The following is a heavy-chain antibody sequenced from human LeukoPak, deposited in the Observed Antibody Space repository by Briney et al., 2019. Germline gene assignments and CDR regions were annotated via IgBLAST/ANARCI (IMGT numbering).Heavy chain of an antibody. CDR1: GGSISSSSYY. CDR2: IYYSGST. J-gene: IGHJ2*01. D-gene: IGHD2-2*01. V-gene: IGHV4-39*07. CDR3: ARDRKYDWYFDL. Sequence: KPPETLSLTCTVSGGSISSSSYYWGWIRQPPGKGLEWIGSIYYSGSTYYNPSLKSRVTISADTSKNQFSLKLSSVTAADTAVYYCARDRKYDWYFDLWGRGTLVTVSS.